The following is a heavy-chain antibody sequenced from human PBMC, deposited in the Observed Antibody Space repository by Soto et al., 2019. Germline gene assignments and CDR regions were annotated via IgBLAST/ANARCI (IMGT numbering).Heavy chain of an antibody. J-gene: IGHJ4*02. CDR2: IYYSGST. V-gene: IGHV4-59*01. Sequence: PSETLSLTCTVSGDSISSYYWTWIRQPPGKGLEWIGYIYYSGSTNYNSSLKSRVTISVDTSKNQFSLKLSSVTAADTAVYYCAREGEYYDYVWGSYRLDYWGQGTLVTVSS. D-gene: IGHD3-16*02. CDR1: GDSISSYY. CDR3: AREGEYYDYVWGSYRLDY.